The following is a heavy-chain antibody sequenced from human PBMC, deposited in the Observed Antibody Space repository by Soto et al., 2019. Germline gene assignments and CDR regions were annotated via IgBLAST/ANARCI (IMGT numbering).Heavy chain of an antibody. D-gene: IGHD2-2*01. J-gene: IGHJ3*02. V-gene: IGHV3-23*01. CDR3: AKQWAHCSSTSCYPAFDI. CDR1: GFTFSSYA. Sequence: PGGSLRLSCAASGFTFSSYAMSWVRQAPGKGLEWVSAISGSGGSTYYADSVKGRFTISRDNSKNTLYLQMNSLRAEDTAVYYCAKQWAHCSSTSCYPAFDIWGQGTMVTVSS. CDR2: ISGSGGST.